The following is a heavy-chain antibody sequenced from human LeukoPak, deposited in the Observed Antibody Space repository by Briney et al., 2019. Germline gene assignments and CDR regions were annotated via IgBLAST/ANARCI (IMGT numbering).Heavy chain of an antibody. V-gene: IGHV3-33*01. CDR1: GFTFSSYG. Sequence: GGSLRLSCAASGFTFSSYGMHWVRQAPGKGREWVAVIWYDGSNKYYADSVKGRFTISRDNSKNTLYLQMNSLRAEDTAVYYCARERDSSGYSSGAFDIWGQGTMVTVSS. J-gene: IGHJ3*02. CDR2: IWYDGSNK. CDR3: ARERDSSGYSSGAFDI. D-gene: IGHD3-22*01.